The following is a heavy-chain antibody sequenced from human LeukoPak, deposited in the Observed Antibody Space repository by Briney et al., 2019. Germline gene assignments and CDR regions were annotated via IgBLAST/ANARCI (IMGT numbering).Heavy chain of an antibody. J-gene: IGHJ4*02. CDR1: GYTLTSYY. CDR2: INPNDATT. CDR3: ARVDCSGGSCYRFDY. V-gene: IGHV1-46*01. D-gene: IGHD2-15*01. Sequence: GASVKVSCKASGYTLTSYYMQWVRQAPGQGLEWMGIINPNDATTSSARKFQGRVTMTRDTSTSTVYMELHSLTSEDTAVYYCARVDCSGGSCYRFDYWGQGTLVTVSS.